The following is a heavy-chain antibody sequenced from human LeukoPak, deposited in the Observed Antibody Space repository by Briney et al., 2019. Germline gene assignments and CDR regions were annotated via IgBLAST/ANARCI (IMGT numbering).Heavy chain of an antibody. CDR1: GYTLTELS. CDR2: FDPEDGET. CDR3: ATDLSSSGSYYEVHY. V-gene: IGHV1-24*01. D-gene: IGHD1-26*01. Sequence: ASVKVSCKVSGYTLTELSMHWVRQAPGKGLERMGGFDPEDGETIYAQKFQGRVTMTEDTSTDTAYMELSSLRSEDTAVYYCATDLSSSGSYYEVHYWGQGTLVTVSS. J-gene: IGHJ4*02.